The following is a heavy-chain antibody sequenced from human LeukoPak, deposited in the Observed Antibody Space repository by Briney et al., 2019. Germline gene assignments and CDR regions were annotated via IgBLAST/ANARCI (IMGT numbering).Heavy chain of an antibody. CDR3: ARVKGIGWFDP. CDR2: IYYSGST. D-gene: IGHD2/OR15-2a*01. Sequence: SQTLSLTCTVSGGSISSGDYYWSWIRQPPGKGLEWIGYIYYSGSTYYNPSLKSRVTISVDTSKNQFSLKLSSVTAADTAVYYWARVKGIGWFDPWGQGTLVTVSS. CDR1: GGSISSGDYY. J-gene: IGHJ5*02. V-gene: IGHV4-30-4*01.